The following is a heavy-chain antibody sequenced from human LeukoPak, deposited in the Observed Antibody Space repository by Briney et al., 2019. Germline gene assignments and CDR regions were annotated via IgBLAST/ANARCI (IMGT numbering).Heavy chain of an antibody. CDR1: GYTFTSYG. D-gene: IGHD3-22*01. V-gene: IGHV1-18*01. CDR3: ARRRHDYYDSGGYYYRLWCYFDY. Sequence: ASVKVSCKASGYTFTSYGISWVRQAPGQELEWMGWISAYNGNTNYAQKLQGRVTMTTDTSTSTAYMELRSLRSDDTAVYYCARRRHDYYDSGGYYYRLWCYFDYWGQGTLVTVSS. CDR2: ISAYNGNT. J-gene: IGHJ4*02.